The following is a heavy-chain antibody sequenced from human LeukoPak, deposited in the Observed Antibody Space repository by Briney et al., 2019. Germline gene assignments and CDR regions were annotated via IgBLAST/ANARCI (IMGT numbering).Heavy chain of an antibody. Sequence: TGGSLRLSCAASGFTFSSYGMSWVRQAPGKGLEWVSAISGSGGSTYYADSVKGRFTISRDNSKNTLYLQMNSLRVEDTAVYYCAKDYGKGEHYFDYWGQGTLVTVSS. CDR1: GFTFSSYG. V-gene: IGHV3-23*01. D-gene: IGHD2-21*01. J-gene: IGHJ4*02. CDR3: AKDYGKGEHYFDY. CDR2: ISGSGGST.